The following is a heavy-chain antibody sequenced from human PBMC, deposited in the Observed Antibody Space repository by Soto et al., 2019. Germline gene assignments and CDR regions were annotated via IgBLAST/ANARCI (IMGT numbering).Heavy chain of an antibody. J-gene: IGHJ4*02. D-gene: IGHD6-19*01. CDR3: AKGGRQWLVTSDFNY. V-gene: IGHV3-30*18. CDR1: GFTFNRHA. Sequence: PGGSLRLSCTASGFTFNRHAMHWVRQAPGKGLEWVAVVSHDGRNTHYADSVKGRFTISRDSSKNTVSLEMTSLRAEDTAVYYCAKGGRQWLVTSDFNYWGQGALVTVSS. CDR2: VSHDGRNT.